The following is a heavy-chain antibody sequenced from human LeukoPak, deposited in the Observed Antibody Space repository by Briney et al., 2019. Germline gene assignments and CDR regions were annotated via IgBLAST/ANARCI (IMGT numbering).Heavy chain of an antibody. CDR3: ARAGYDFWSGYSNQIDY. CDR2: IDYRGST. V-gene: IGHV4-59*12. D-gene: IGHD3-3*01. J-gene: IGHJ4*02. CDR1: GGSISSYY. Sequence: PSETLSLTCTVSGGSISSYYWSWIRQPPGKGLEWIAYIDYRGSTNYNPSLKSRVTISVDTSKNQFSLKLSSVTAADTAVYYCARAGYDFWSGYSNQIDYWGQGTLVTVSS.